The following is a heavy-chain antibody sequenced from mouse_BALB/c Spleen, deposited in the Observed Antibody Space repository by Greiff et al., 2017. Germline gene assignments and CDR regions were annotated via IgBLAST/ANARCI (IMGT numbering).Heavy chain of an antibody. Sequence: EVNVVESGGGLVQPGGSRKLSCAASGFTFSSFGMHWVRQAPEKGLEWVAYISSGSSTIYYADTVKGRFTISRDNPKNTLFLQMTSLRSEDTAMYYCARGDDGYSYAMDYWGQGTSVTVSS. CDR1: GFTFSSFG. V-gene: IGHV5-17*02. D-gene: IGHD2-3*01. CDR3: ARGDDGYSYAMDY. J-gene: IGHJ4*01. CDR2: ISSGSSTI.